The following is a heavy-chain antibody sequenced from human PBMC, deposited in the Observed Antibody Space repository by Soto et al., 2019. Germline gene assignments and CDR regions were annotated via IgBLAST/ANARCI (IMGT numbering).Heavy chain of an antibody. CDR2: ISNSGKT. V-gene: IGHV4-61*08. D-gene: IGHD6-25*01. CDR3: SSDVSGWASRAFDH. CDR1: GASVVNDGYY. Sequence: QVQLQESGPGLVKPSETLSLTCSVSGASVVNDGYYWSWVRQPPGKGLEWVGYISNSGKTNYNPSLKSRPTMSVDTSKNQFSLKLDSMTTADTAVYYWSSDVSGWASRAFDHWGQGTLVTVSS. J-gene: IGHJ4*02.